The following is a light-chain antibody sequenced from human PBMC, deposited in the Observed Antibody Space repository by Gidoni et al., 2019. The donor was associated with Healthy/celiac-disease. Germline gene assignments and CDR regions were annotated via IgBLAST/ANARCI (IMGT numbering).Light chain of an antibody. Sequence: EIVMTQSPATLSVSPGERATLSCRASQIVSSNLAGYQQKPGQAPRLLTYGASTRATGIPARFSGSGSGTEFTLTISSLQSEDFAVYYCQQYNNWPRSTFGQGTKVEIK. CDR2: GAS. CDR3: QQYNNWPRST. J-gene: IGKJ1*01. V-gene: IGKV3-15*01. CDR1: QIVSSN.